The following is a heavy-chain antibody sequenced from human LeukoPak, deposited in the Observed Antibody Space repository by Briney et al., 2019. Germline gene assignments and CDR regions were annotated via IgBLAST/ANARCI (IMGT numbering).Heavy chain of an antibody. V-gene: IGHV4-59*08. D-gene: IGHD1-26*01. CDR3: AKNGGYYKWNY. CDR2: VHDTGGT. Sequence: SQTLSLTCTVSVGSISVSYWDWIRHSPGKGLEGLGYVHDTGGTNYNSSLKSRVTMSVDTSKNQFSLRLNSVTAADTAVYYCAKNGGYYKWNYWGQGTLVTVSS. J-gene: IGHJ4*02. CDR1: VGSISVSY.